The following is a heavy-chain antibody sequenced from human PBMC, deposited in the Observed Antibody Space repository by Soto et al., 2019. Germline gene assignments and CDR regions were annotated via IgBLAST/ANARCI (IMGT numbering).Heavy chain of an antibody. CDR1: GGSISSSSYY. Sequence: QLQLQESGPGLVKPSETLSLTCTVSGGSISSSSYYWGWIRQPPGKGLEWIGSIYHSGSTYYNPSLKSRVTISVDTSKSQFSLKLSSVTAADTAVYYCVNQYSSGWYYFDYWGQGTLVTVSS. J-gene: IGHJ4*02. CDR2: IYHSGST. CDR3: VNQYSSGWYYFDY. D-gene: IGHD6-19*01. V-gene: IGHV4-39*01.